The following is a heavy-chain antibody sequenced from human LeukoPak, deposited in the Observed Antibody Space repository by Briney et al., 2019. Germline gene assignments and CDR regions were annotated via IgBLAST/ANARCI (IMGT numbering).Heavy chain of an antibody. CDR2: IYYSGSP. J-gene: IGHJ2*01. V-gene: IGHV4-59*01. CDR3: ATNRAEL. CDR1: GDSISSYY. Sequence: SETLSLTCTVSGDSISSYYWSWIRQPPGKTLEWIGYIYYSGSPNYNPSLKSRVTISVDTSKNQFSLKLSSVTAADTAVYYCATNRAELWGRGTLVTVSS. D-gene: IGHD2-2*01.